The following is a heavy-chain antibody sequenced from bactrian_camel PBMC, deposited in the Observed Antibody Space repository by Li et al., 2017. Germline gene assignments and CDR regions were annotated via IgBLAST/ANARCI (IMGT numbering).Heavy chain of an antibody. Sequence: DVQLVESGGGLVQPGGSLRLSCAASGFTFSQYSMTWVRQAPGKGLEWVSTINPDDNAPSYADSVKGRFTISRDNAKNTLYVELNTLKSEDTALYYCATDYGLGVFGYWGQGTQVTVS. V-gene: IGHV3S42*01. J-gene: IGHJ6*01. D-gene: IGHD5*01. CDR3: ATDYGLGVFGY. CDR1: GFTFSQYS. CDR2: INPDDNAP.